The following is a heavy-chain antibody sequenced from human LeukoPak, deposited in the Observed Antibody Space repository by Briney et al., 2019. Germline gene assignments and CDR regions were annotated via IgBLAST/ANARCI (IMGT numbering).Heavy chain of an antibody. V-gene: IGHV4-34*01. CDR3: ARGRFDYSSSWYSWYYFDY. CDR1: GGSFSGYY. D-gene: IGHD6-13*01. CDR2: INHSGST. J-gene: IGHJ4*02. Sequence: SETLSLTCAVYGGSFSGYYWSWIRQPPGQGLEWIGEINHSGSTNYNPSLKSRATISVDTSKNQFSLKLSSVTAADTAVYYCARGRFDYSSSWYSWYYFDYWGQGTLVTVSS.